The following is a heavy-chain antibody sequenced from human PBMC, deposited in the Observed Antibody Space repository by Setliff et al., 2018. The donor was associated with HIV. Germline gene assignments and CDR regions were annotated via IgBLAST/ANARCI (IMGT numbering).Heavy chain of an antibody. J-gene: IGHJ2*01. V-gene: IGHV4-34*01. CDR1: GGSLSGYY. CDR2: INQSGNT. D-gene: IGHD3-10*01. CDR3: AREGGQGYSGSGSFYHRNFDL. Sequence: KTSETLSLTCAVYGGSLSGYYWSWVRQSLGRGLEWIGEINQSGNTNFNPSLKSRLIISVDTSKSQFSLKLTSVTAADTALYYCAREGGQGYSGSGSFYHRNFDLWGRGTLVTSPQ.